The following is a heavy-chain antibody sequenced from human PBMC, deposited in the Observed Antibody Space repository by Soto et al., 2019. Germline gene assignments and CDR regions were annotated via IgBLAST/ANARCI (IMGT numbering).Heavy chain of an antibody. Sequence: GGSLRLSCAASGFTFSSYAMSWVRQAPGKGLEWVSAISGSGGSTYYADSVKGRFTISRDNSKSTLYLQMNSLRAEDTAVYYCAKDVSDSSGYYSFDYWGQGTLVTVSS. CDR2: ISGSGGST. V-gene: IGHV3-23*01. CDR1: GFTFSSYA. J-gene: IGHJ4*02. CDR3: AKDVSDSSGYYSFDY. D-gene: IGHD3-22*01.